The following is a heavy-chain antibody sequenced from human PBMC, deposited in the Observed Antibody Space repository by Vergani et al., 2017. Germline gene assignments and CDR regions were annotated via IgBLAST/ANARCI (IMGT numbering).Heavy chain of an antibody. V-gene: IGHV1-69*02. CDR3: AREVNYYDSTGFGPGGSFD. J-gene: IGHJ4*02. CDR2: IIPILGIA. CDR1: GGTFSSYT. Sequence: QVQLVQSGAEVKKPGSSVKVSCKASGGTFSSYTISWVRQAPGQGLEWMGRIIPILGIANYAQKFQGRVTITADKSTSTAYMELSSLRSEDTAVYYCAREVNYYDSTGFGPGGSFDWGPGTLVTVSS. D-gene: IGHD3-22*01.